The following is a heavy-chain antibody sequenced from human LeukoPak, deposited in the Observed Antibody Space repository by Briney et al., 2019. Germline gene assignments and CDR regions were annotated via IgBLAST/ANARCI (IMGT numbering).Heavy chain of an antibody. Sequence: ASVKVSCKASGYTFTNYYMHWVRQAPGQGLEWMGIINPSGGSTSYAQKFQGRVTMTRDTSTSTVYMELSSLRSEDTSVYYCARRGSYYNPADYWGQGTLVTVSS. CDR3: ARRGSYYNPADY. CDR2: INPSGGST. CDR1: GYTFTNYY. J-gene: IGHJ4*02. V-gene: IGHV1-46*01. D-gene: IGHD1-26*01.